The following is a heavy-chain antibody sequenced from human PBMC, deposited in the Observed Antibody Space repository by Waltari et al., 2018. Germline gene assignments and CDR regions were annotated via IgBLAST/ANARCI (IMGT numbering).Heavy chain of an antibody. CDR3: ARGGSYYEVRFNWFDP. V-gene: IGHV4-31*03. D-gene: IGHD1-26*01. Sequence: QVQLQESGPGLVKPSQTLSLTCTVSGGSISSGGYYWSWIRQHPGKGLEWIGYIYYSGSTYYNPSLKSRVTISVDTSKNQFSLKLSSVTAADTAVYYCARGGSYYEVRFNWFDPWGQGTLVTVSS. CDR2: IYYSGST. CDR1: GGSISSGGYY. J-gene: IGHJ5*02.